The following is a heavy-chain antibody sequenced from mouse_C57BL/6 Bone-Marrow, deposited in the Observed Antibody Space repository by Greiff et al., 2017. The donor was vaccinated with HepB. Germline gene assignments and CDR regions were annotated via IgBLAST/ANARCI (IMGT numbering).Heavy chain of an antibody. J-gene: IGHJ2*01. D-gene: IGHD1-1*01. CDR2: INPYNGGT. CDR3: ARRAVPYFDY. V-gene: IGHV1-19*01. CDR1: GYTFTDYY. Sequence: VQLKQSGPVLVKPGASVKMSCKASGYTFTDYYMNWVKQSHGKSLEWIGVINPYNGGTSYNQKFKGKATLTVDKSSSPAYMELNSLTSEDSAVYYCARRAVPYFDYWGQGTTLTVSS.